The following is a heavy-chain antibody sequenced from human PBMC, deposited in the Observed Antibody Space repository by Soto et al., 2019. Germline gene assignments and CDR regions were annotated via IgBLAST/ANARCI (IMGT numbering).Heavy chain of an antibody. CDR1: GGSISSSSYY. V-gene: IGHV4-39*01. D-gene: IGHD2-15*01. Sequence: SETLSLTCTVSGGSISSSSYYWGWIRQPPGKGLEWIGSIYYSGSTNYNPSLKSRVTISVDTSKNQFSLKLSSVTAADTAVYYCARRPKYCSGGSCWFDPWGQGTLVTVSS. J-gene: IGHJ5*02. CDR2: IYYSGST. CDR3: ARRPKYCSGGSCWFDP.